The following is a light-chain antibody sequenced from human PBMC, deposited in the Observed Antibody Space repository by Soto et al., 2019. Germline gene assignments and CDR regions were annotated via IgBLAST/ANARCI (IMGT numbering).Light chain of an antibody. V-gene: IGLV2-14*01. CDR2: EVS. CDR3: SSYTTSNTPLYA. CDR1: SSDTAGYNY. Sequence: QPVLTQPASVSGSPGQSITISCTGTSSDTAGYNYVSWYQQHPGKAPKLMIYEVSNRPSGVSNRFSGSQSGNTASLTISGLQAEDEANYYCSSYTTSNTPLYAFGTGTKLTVL. J-gene: IGLJ1*01.